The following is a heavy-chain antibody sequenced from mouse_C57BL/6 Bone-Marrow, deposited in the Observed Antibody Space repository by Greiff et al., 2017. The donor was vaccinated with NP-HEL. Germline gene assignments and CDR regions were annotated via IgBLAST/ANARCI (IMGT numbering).Heavy chain of an antibody. V-gene: IGHV1-61*01. J-gene: IGHJ1*03. D-gene: IGHD4-1*01. CDR2: IYPSDSET. CDR3: ANWDWYFDV. CDR1: GYTFTSYW. Sequence: QAQLQQPGAELVRPGSSVKLSCKASGYTFTSYWMDWVKQRPGQGLEWIGNIYPSDSETHYNQKFKDKATLTVDKSSSTAYMQLSSLTSEDSAVYYCANWDWYFDVWGTGTTVTVSS.